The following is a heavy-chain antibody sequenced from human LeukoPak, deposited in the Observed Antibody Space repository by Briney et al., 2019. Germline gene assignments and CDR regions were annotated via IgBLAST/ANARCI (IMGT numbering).Heavy chain of an antibody. CDR3: VRETGTIGYYMDV. Sequence: PGGSLRLSCAASGFTFTGNLMYWVRQGPGKGLVWVARIHRDGGMTRYADSVEGRFTISRDNGKNTVSLQMNSLRAEDTAIYYCVRETGTIGYYMDVWGKGTTVTVSS. V-gene: IGHV3-74*01. CDR1: GFTFTGNL. J-gene: IGHJ6*03. CDR2: IHRDGGMT. D-gene: IGHD2-15*01.